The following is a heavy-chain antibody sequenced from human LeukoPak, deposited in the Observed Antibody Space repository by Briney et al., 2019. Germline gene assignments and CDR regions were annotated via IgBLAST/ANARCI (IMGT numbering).Heavy chain of an antibody. CDR1: GFTFSNYW. CDR3: ARSGSYFRYYFDY. Sequence: GRSLRLSCVVSGFTFSNYWMSRVRQAPGKGLEWVANIKPDGSEKYYVDSVRGRFTFSRDNAKNSLYLQMNSLRAEDTAVYYCARSGSYFRYYFDYWGQGTLVTVSS. V-gene: IGHV3-7*01. CDR2: IKPDGSEK. D-gene: IGHD1-26*01. J-gene: IGHJ4*02.